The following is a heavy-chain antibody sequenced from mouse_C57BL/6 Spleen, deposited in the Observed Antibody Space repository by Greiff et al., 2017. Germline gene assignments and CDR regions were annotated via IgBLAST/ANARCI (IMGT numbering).Heavy chain of an antibody. J-gene: IGHJ1*03. D-gene: IGHD1-1*01. CDR1: GYTFTSYW. CDR2: IDPSDSYT. V-gene: IGHV1-59*01. Sequence: VQLQQPGAELVRPGTSVKLSCKASGYTFTSYWMHWVKQRPGQGLEWIGVIDPSDSYTNYNQKFKGKATLTVDTSSSTAYMQLSSLTSEDSAVYYCARLATARYFDVWGTGTTVTVSS. CDR3: ARLATARYFDV.